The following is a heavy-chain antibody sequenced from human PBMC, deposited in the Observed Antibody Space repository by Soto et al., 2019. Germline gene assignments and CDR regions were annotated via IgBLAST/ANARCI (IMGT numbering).Heavy chain of an antibody. CDR1: GGSISSYY. J-gene: IGHJ3*02. V-gene: IGHV4-4*07. Sequence: SETLSLTCSVSGGSISSYYWSWIRQPAGKGLEWIGRIYTSGSTNYNPSLKSRVTMSVDTSKNQFSLKLSSVTAADTAVYYCARDRTTIFGVVIEVDAFDIWGQGTMVTVSS. CDR3: ARDRTTIFGVVIEVDAFDI. CDR2: IYTSGST. D-gene: IGHD3-3*01.